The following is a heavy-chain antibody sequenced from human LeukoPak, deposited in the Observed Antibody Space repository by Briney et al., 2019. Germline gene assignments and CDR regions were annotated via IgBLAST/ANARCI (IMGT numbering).Heavy chain of an antibody. CDR3: ARGVTTHTFDY. V-gene: IGHV3-64*01. J-gene: IGHJ4*02. Sequence: GGSLRLSCAASGFTFSSNAMHWVRQAPGKGLEYVSAFSSNGGSTYYANSVKGRFTISRDNSKNTLYLQMGSLRAEDMAVYYCARGVTTHTFDYWGQRTLVTVSS. D-gene: IGHD4-11*01. CDR1: GFTFSSNA. CDR2: FSSNGGST.